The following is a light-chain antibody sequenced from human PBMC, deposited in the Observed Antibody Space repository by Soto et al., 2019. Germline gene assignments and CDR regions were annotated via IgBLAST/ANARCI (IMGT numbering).Light chain of an antibody. V-gene: IGKV1-39*01. CDR2: VAS. CDR3: QQSSSTPQT. Sequence: DLQVTQSPSSLSASIGDRVSITCRASQSISSYLSWYQQKPGKAPKLLINVASTLQSGVPSRFSGSGSGTDFTLAISSLQPEDFATYYCQQSSSTPQTFGGGTRVEIK. J-gene: IGKJ4*01. CDR1: QSISSY.